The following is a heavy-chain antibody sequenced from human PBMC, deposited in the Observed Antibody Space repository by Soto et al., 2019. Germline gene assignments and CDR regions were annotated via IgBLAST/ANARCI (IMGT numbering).Heavy chain of an antibody. V-gene: IGHV1-18*01. CDR2: ISAYNGNT. CDR1: GYTFTSYG. CDR3: ASHRAGIGNSGYGY. Sequence: QVQLVQSGAEVKKPGASVKVSCKASGYTFTSYGISWVRQAPGQGLEWMGWISAYNGNTNYAQKLQGRVTMTTDTSTSTAYMELRSLRSEVTAVYYCASHRAGIGNSGYGYWGQGTLVTVSS. D-gene: IGHD5-12*01. J-gene: IGHJ4*02.